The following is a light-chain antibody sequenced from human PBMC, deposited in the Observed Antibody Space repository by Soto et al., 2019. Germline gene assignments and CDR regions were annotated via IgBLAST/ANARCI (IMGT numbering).Light chain of an antibody. Sequence: IQLTQSPSSLSASVGDRVTITCRASQGISSYLAWYQQKPGKAPKLLIYAASTLQSGVPSRFSGSGSGTDFTLTISSLQPEDFATYSCQQLNSYPPEFTFGPGTKVDIK. V-gene: IGKV1-9*01. CDR3: QQLNSYPPEFT. J-gene: IGKJ3*01. CDR1: QGISSY. CDR2: AAS.